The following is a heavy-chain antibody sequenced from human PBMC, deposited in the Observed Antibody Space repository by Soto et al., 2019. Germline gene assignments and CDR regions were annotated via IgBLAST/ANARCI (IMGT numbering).Heavy chain of an antibody. D-gene: IGHD3-10*01. J-gene: IGHJ4*02. CDR2: IYYSGST. CDR3: ASRKSSPYFDY. Sequence: ASETLSLTCTVSGGSISNYYWSRIRQPPGKGLEWIGYIYYSGSTYYNPSLKSRVTISVDTSKNQFSLKLSSVTAADTAVYYCASRKSSPYFDYWGQGTLVTVSS. CDR1: GGSISNYY. V-gene: IGHV4-59*06.